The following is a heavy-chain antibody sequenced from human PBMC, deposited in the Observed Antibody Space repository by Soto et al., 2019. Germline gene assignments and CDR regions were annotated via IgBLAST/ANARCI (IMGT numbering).Heavy chain of an antibody. CDR2: IWYDGSNK. CDR1: GFTFSSYG. D-gene: IGHD3-3*01. CDR3: AREWRYYFDY. J-gene: IGHJ4*02. V-gene: IGHV3-33*01. Sequence: QVQLVESGGGVVQPGRSLRLSCAASGFTFSSYGMHWVRQAPGKGLEWVAVIWYDGSNKYYADSVKGRFTISRDNSKNTLYLQMNSLRAEDTAVYYCAREWRYYFDYWGQGTLVTVSS.